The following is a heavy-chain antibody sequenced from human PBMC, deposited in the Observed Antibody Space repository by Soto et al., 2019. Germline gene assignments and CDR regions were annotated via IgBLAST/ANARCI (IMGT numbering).Heavy chain of an antibody. CDR2: ISYDGNIK. D-gene: IGHD6-13*01. CDR1: GFTFSNFG. CDR3: AKFWIPVTAAFDDF. J-gene: IGHJ4*02. Sequence: GEALILSCAASGFTFSNFGMHWVRQAPGKGLEWVASISYDGNIKYSADSVKGRFTISRDNSKNTLYLQMNSLRSEDTAVYYCAKFWIPVTAAFDDFWCQGTLVTGSS. V-gene: IGHV3-30*18.